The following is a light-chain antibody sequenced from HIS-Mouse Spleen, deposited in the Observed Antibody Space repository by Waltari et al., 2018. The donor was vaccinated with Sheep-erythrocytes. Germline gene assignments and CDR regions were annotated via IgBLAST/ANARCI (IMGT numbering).Light chain of an antibody. Sequence: QSALTQPRSVSGSPGHAVTISCTGTSSDVGGYNYVSWYQQHPGKAPKLMIYDVSKRPSGVPDRFSGSKSGNTASLTISGLQAEDEADYYSCSYAGSYNHVFATGTKVTVL. CDR2: DVS. CDR1: SSDVGGYNY. V-gene: IGLV2-11*01. J-gene: IGLJ1*01. CDR3: CSYAGSYNHV.